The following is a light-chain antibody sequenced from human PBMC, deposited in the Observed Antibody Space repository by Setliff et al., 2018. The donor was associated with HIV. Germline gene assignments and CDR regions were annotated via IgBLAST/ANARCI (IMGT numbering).Light chain of an antibody. V-gene: IGLV1-40*01. Sequence: QSVLTRPPSVSGAPGQRVTISCTGSSSNIGAGYDVHWYQQLPGTAPKLLIYGNVNRPSGVPDRFSGSKSGTSASLAITGLQADDEADYYCQSYDSSLSGSYVFGTGTRSPS. CDR1: SSNIGAGYD. CDR3: QSYDSSLSGSYV. J-gene: IGLJ1*01. CDR2: GNV.